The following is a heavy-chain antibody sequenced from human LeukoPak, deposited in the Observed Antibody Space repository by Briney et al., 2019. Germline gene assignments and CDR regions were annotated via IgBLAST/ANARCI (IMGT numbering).Heavy chain of an antibody. V-gene: IGHV4-34*01. J-gene: IGHJ3*02. CDR2: THHSGST. Sequence: SETLSLTCAVYGGSLGGHYWSWIRQPPGKGLEWIGETHHSGSTNYNPSLKSRVTISVGTSKNRFSLKVSSVTAADTAVYYCAREDCSTSCHDAFDIWGQGTMVTVSS. CDR3: AREDCSTSCHDAFDI. CDR1: GGSLGGHY. D-gene: IGHD2-2*01.